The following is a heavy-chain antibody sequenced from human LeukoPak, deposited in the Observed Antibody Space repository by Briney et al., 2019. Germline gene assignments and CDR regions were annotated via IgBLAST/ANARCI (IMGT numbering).Heavy chain of an antibody. V-gene: IGHV7-4-1*02. CDR3: ARGQRITMIVVVPDDAFDI. CDR1: GYTFTSYA. Sequence: ASVKVSCKASGYTFTSYAMNWVRQAPGQGLEGMGWINTNTGNPTYAQGFTGRFFFSLDTPVSTAYLQISSLKAEDTAVYYCARGQRITMIVVVPDDAFDIWGQGTMVTVSS. J-gene: IGHJ3*02. D-gene: IGHD3-22*01. CDR2: INTNTGNP.